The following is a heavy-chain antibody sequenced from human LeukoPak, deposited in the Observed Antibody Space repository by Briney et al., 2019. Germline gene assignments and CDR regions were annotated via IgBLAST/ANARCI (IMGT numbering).Heavy chain of an antibody. V-gene: IGHV4-59*01. D-gene: IGHD3-16*01. CDR3: AREAGRVFDY. CDR2: IYYSGST. CDR1: GGSISNYY. J-gene: IGHJ4*02. Sequence: SETLSLTCSVSGGSISNYYWSWIRQPPGKGLEWIGYIYYSGSTNYNPSLKSRVTISVDTSKNQLSLKLTSVTAADTAVYYCAREAGRVFDYWGQETLVTVSS.